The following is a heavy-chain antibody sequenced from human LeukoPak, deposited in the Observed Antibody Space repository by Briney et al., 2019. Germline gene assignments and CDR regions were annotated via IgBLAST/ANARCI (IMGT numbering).Heavy chain of an antibody. CDR2: IKKDGSEK. Sequence: GGSLRLSCAASGFTFTTYWMSWVRQPPGKGLEWVANIKKDGSEKYYVDAVKGRFTISRDNAKTSLYLQMNSLRAEDTAVYYCARDLSGIAGYTYGRGIDYWGQGALVTVSS. CDR3: ARDLSGIAGYTYGRGIDY. V-gene: IGHV3-7*01. D-gene: IGHD5-18*01. J-gene: IGHJ4*02. CDR1: GFTFTTYW.